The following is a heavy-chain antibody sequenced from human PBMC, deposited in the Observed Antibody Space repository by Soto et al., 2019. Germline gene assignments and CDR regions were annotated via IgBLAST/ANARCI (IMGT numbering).Heavy chain of an antibody. D-gene: IGHD6-13*01. CDR3: ARLTPPGSSSWYLAWYFDL. V-gene: IGHV4-59*08. Sequence: QVQLQESGPGLVKPSETLSLTCTVSGGSISSYYWSWIRQPPGKGLEWIGYIYYSGSTNYNPSLKIRVTISVNTSKLQFTLMLSSVTAADTAVYYCARLTPPGSSSWYLAWYFDLWGRGTLVTVSS. CDR2: IYYSGST. J-gene: IGHJ2*01. CDR1: GGSISSYY.